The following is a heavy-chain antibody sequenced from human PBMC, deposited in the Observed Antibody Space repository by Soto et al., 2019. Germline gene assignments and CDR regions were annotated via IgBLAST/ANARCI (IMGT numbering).Heavy chain of an antibody. Sequence: ASVKVSCKASGYGFTIYGLSWVRQAPGQGLEWMAWISPYNGDANYAQKFQGRVSMTTDTSTSTAYMELRSLRSDDTAVYYCARDLGFSSSKALDFWGQGTLVTVSS. CDR2: ISPYNGDA. D-gene: IGHD6-19*01. CDR1: GYGFTIYG. CDR3: ARDLGFSSSKALDF. J-gene: IGHJ4*02. V-gene: IGHV1-18*01.